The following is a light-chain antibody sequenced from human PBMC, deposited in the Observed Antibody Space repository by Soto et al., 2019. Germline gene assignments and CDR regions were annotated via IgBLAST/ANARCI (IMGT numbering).Light chain of an antibody. Sequence: SYVLTQPPSVSVAPGKTARITCGGNHIGSKSVHWYQQRPGQAPVLVIYYVSDRPSGIPERFSGSNSGNTATLTISRVEAGDEADYYCQVWDTSSDPSWVFGGGTKLTVL. CDR3: QVWDTSSDPSWV. J-gene: IGLJ3*02. V-gene: IGLV3-21*04. CDR1: HIGSKS. CDR2: YVS.